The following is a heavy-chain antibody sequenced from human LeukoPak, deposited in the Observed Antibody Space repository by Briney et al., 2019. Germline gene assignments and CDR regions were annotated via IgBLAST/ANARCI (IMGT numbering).Heavy chain of an antibody. J-gene: IGHJ6*03. D-gene: IGHD3-10*01. Sequence: GASVKVSCKASGYTFTSYGISWVRQAPGQGLEWMGWISACNGNTNYAQKLQGRVTMTTDTSTSTAYMELRSLRSDDTAVYYCARDSLWFGELSSYYYYYMDVWGKGTTVTISS. CDR2: ISACNGNT. V-gene: IGHV1-18*01. CDR3: ARDSLWFGELSSYYYYYMDV. CDR1: GYTFTSYG.